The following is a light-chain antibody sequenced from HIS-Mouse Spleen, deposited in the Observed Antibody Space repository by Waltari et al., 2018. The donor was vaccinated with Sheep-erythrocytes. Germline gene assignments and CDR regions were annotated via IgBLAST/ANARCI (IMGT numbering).Light chain of an antibody. V-gene: IGLV2-8*01. Sequence: QSALTQPPSASGSPGQSVTISCTGTSSDVGGYNYVSRYQQHPGKAHKLMIYEVSNGAYGVHDRFSGYKSGTPDSLTVSGLQAEDEADYYSSSYEGSNNWVFGGGTKLTVL. CDR1: SSDVGGYNY. CDR2: EVS. J-gene: IGLJ3*02. CDR3: SSYEGSNNWV.